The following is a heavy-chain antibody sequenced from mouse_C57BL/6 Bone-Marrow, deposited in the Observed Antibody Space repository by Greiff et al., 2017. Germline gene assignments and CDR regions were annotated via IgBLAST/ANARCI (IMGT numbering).Heavy chain of an antibody. J-gene: IGHJ3*01. Sequence: VQLQQSGTVLARPGASVKMSCKTSGYTFTSYWMHWVKQRPGQGLEWIGAIYPGNSVTSYNQTFKGTAKLTAVNSASTAYMALSSLTNEDSAVYYCTRDYDGRRKGAWFAYWGQGTLVTVSA. CDR3: TRDYDGRRKGAWFAY. CDR2: IYPGNSVT. V-gene: IGHV1-5*01. D-gene: IGHD1-1*01. CDR1: GYTFTSYW.